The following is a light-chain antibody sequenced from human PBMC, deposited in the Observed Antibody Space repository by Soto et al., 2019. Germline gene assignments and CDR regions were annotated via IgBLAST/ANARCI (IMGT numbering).Light chain of an antibody. V-gene: IGLV1-47*01. Sequence: QSVLTQPPSASGTPGQRVTFSCSGSSSNIGSNYVYWYQQLPGTAPKLLIYRNNQRPSGVPDRFSGSKSGTSASLAISGLRSEDEADYYCAAWDDSLSAVVFAGGTKLTVL. CDR2: RNN. CDR1: SSNIGSNY. CDR3: AAWDDSLSAVV. J-gene: IGLJ2*01.